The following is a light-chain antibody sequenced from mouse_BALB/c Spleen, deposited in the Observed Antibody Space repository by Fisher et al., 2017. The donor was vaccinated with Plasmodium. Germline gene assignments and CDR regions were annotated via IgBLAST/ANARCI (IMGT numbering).Light chain of an antibody. V-gene: IGKV5-43*01. Sequence: DIVITQTPVTLSATPGDSVSLSCWASQSISNNLNWFQQKSHESPRLLIDYTSQSISGIPSRFSGSGSGTDFTLSINSVETEDFGMYFCQQSNSWPLTFGAGTKLELK. CDR3: QQSNSWPLT. CDR1: QSISNN. CDR2: YTS. J-gene: IGKJ5*01.